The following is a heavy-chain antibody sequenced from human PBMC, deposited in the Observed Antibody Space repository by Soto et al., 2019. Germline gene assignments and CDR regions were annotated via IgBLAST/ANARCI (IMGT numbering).Heavy chain of an antibody. J-gene: IGHJ4*02. CDR1: DFSFSSYA. Sequence: WGSLLFSCAPSDFSFSSYAMTWVRQAPGKGLEWVAGISSSGYTYYVDSLKGRFTISRDNSKNSLYLQMNSLRAEDTAVYYCAKDLIDSSNSYFDYWGQGTLVTVSS. CDR2: ISSSGYT. CDR3: AKDLIDSSNSYFDY. V-gene: IGHV3-23*01. D-gene: IGHD4-4*01.